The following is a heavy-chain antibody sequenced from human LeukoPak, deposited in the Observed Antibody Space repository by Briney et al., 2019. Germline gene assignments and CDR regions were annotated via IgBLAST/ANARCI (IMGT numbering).Heavy chain of an antibody. J-gene: IGHJ4*02. V-gene: IGHV3-64*02. Sequence: GGSLRLSCAASGFTFSSFSMHWVRQAPGKGLEDVSAINNDGGTTYYSDSVKGRFIISRDNSKNTLYLQMGSLRPEDMAVYYCARRGGALDYWGQGTLVTVSS. CDR3: ARRGGALDY. D-gene: IGHD3-10*01. CDR1: GFTFSSFS. CDR2: INNDGGTT.